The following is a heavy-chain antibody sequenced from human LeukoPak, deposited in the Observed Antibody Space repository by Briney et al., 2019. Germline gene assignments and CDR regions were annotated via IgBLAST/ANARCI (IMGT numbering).Heavy chain of an antibody. Sequence: GGSLSLSCVASGFTFSAYVMAWVRQAPGKGLEWVSGISGSGVSAYYGGSVKGRFTISRDNPKNTVYLQMDSLRAEDTAVYYCAKRRSGSSGWFPFDSWGQGTLVTVSS. J-gene: IGHJ4*02. CDR1: GFTFSAYV. CDR2: ISGSGVSA. D-gene: IGHD6-19*01. V-gene: IGHV3-23*01. CDR3: AKRRSGSSGWFPFDS.